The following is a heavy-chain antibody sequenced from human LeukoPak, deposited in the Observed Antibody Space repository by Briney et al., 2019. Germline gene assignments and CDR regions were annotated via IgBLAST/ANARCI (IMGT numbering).Heavy chain of an antibody. J-gene: IGHJ5*02. D-gene: IGHD3-9*01. CDR3: ATTYYDSLTDQNWFYP. CDR1: GGSISSYY. Sequence: SETLSLTCTVSGGSISSYYWSWSRQPPGKGLEWIGYIYYSGSTNYNPSLKSRVTISVDTSKNQFSLKLSSVTAADTAVYYCATTYYDSLTDQNWFYPWGQGTLVTVSS. CDR2: IYYSGST. V-gene: IGHV4-59*01.